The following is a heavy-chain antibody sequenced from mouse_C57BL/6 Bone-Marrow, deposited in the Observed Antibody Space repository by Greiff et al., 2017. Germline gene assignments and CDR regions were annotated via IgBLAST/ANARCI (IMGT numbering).Heavy chain of an antibody. CDR3: ARKKENGYEGFAY. V-gene: IGHV2-2*01. Sequence: VKLVESGPGLVQPSQSLSITCTVSGFSLTSYGVHWVRQSPGKGLEWLGVIWSGGSTDYNAAFISRLSISKDNSKSQVFFKMNSLQADDTAIYXCARKKENGYEGFAYWGQGTLVTVSA. J-gene: IGHJ3*01. CDR2: IWSGGST. D-gene: IGHD2-2*01. CDR1: GFSLTSYG.